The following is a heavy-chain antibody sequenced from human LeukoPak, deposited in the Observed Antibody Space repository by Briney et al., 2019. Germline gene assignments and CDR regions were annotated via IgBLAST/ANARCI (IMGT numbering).Heavy chain of an antibody. CDR3: ARSDYGDLHDAFDI. J-gene: IGHJ3*02. CDR1: GFTVSSNY. D-gene: IGHD4-17*01. Sequence: GGSLRLSCAASGFTVSSNYMSWVRQAPGKGLEWVSVIYSGGSTYYADSVKGRFTTSRDNSKNTVYLQMNSLRAEDTAVYYCARSDYGDLHDAFDIWGQGTMVTVSS. CDR2: IYSGGST. V-gene: IGHV3-53*01.